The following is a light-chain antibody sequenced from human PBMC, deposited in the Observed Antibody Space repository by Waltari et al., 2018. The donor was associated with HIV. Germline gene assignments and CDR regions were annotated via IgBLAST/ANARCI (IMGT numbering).Light chain of an antibody. CDR1: SSDVGSYNL. CDR2: EVS. Sequence: QSALTQPASVSGSPGQSITISCTGTSSDVGSYNLVSWYQQHPVKAPKPMIYEVSKRPSGVSNRFSGSKSGNTASLTISGLQAEDEADYYCCSYAGSSTYVVFGGGTKLTVL. J-gene: IGLJ2*01. V-gene: IGLV2-23*02. CDR3: CSYAGSSTYVV.